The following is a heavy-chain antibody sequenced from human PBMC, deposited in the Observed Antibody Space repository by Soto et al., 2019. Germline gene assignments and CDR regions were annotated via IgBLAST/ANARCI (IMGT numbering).Heavy chain of an antibody. Sequence: SVKVSCQASGGTFSSYAISWVRQAPGQGLEWMGGIIPIFGTANYAQKFQGRVTITADESTSTAYMELSSLRSEDTAVYYCARVRIDGYNWFDYWGQGTLVTVSS. V-gene: IGHV1-69*13. CDR1: GGTFSSYA. CDR3: ARVRIDGYNWFDY. D-gene: IGHD5-12*01. CDR2: IIPIFGTA. J-gene: IGHJ4*02.